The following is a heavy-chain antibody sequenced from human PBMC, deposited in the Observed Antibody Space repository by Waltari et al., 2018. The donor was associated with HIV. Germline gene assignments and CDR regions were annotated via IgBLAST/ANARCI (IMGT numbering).Heavy chain of an antibody. D-gene: IGHD3-10*02. J-gene: IGHJ3*02. CDR3: AKDLFPFDAFDI. V-gene: IGHV3-23*04. CDR2: ISVSGGST. Sequence: EVQLVESGGGLVQPVGSLRLSCAASGFTFSSYAMNWVRQAPGKGLGWVSTISVSGGSTYYADSVEGRFTISRDNSKNTLYLQMNSLRAEDTAVYYCAKDLFPFDAFDIWGQGTMVTVSS. CDR1: GFTFSSYA.